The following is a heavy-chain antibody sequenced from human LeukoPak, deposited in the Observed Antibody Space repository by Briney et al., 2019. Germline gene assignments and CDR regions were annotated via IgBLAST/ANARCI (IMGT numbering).Heavy chain of an antibody. D-gene: IGHD3-22*01. Sequence: QSGVSLRLSCAASGFTFSSYAMSWVRQAPGKGLEWVSGIGESGDNTYYADSVKGRFTISRDTSKSTLYLQLNSLRAEDTAIYYCAKGIHSTGYYPFDYWGQGTLVTVSS. V-gene: IGHV3-23*01. CDR1: GFTFSSYA. CDR2: IGESGDNT. CDR3: AKGIHSTGYYPFDY. J-gene: IGHJ4*02.